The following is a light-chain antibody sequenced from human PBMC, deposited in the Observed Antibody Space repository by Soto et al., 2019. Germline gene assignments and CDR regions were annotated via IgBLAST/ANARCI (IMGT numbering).Light chain of an antibody. CDR2: EDS. CDR3: CSHAGSRTFSV. Sequence: QSALTQPASVSGSPGQSITISCTGTSSDVGSYNLVSWYQQHPGKAPKVMIYEDSKRPSGVSNRFSGSKSGNTASLTISGLQAEDEADYYCCSHAGSRTFSVFGTGTKLTVL. V-gene: IGLV2-23*01. CDR1: SSDVGSYNL. J-gene: IGLJ1*01.